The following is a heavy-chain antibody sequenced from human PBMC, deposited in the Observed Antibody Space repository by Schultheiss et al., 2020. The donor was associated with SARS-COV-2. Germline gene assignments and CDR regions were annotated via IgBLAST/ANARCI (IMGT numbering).Heavy chain of an antibody. CDR2: IYYSGST. Sequence: SQTLSLTCTVSGGSISSGGYYWSWIRQHPGKGLEWIGYIYYSGSTYYNPSLKSRVTISVDTSKNQFSLKLSSVTAADTAVYYCARGRLLWFGESNWFDPWGQGTLVTVSS. CDR1: GGSISSGGYY. D-gene: IGHD3-10*01. V-gene: IGHV4-31*03. J-gene: IGHJ5*02. CDR3: ARGRLLWFGESNWFDP.